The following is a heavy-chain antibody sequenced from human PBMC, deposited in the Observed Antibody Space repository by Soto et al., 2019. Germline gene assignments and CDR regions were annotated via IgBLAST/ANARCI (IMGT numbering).Heavy chain of an antibody. CDR2: ISSSSYFI. J-gene: IGHJ4*02. CDR3: ARDPGGTTATFDY. CDR1: GFTFSSYS. V-gene: IGHV3-21*01. D-gene: IGHD1-7*01. Sequence: GGSLRLSCAASGFTFSSYSMNWVRRAPGKGLEWVSSISSSSYFIYYADSVKGRFTISRDNAKNSLYLQMNSLRAEDTAVYYCARDPGGTTATFDYWGQGTLVTVS.